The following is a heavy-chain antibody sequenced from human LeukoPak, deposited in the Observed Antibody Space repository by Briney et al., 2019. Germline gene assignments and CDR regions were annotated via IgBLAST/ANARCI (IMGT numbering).Heavy chain of an antibody. Sequence: SKTLSLTCTVSGGSISSGGYYWSWIRQPPGKGLEWIGYIYYSGSTYYNPSLKSRVTISVDTSKNQFSLKLSSVTAADTALYYCARGNWEARFQHWGQGTLVTVSS. CDR3: ARGNWEARFQH. J-gene: IGHJ1*01. CDR2: IYYSGST. D-gene: IGHD1-26*01. CDR1: GGSISSGGYY. V-gene: IGHV4-31*03.